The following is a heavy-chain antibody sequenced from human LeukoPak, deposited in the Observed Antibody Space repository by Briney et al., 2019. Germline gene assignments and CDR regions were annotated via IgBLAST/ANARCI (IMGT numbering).Heavy chain of an antibody. CDR3: ARDRDDYYDSSGQTLGPFDY. J-gene: IGHJ4*02. V-gene: IGHV1-2*06. Sequence: ASVKVSCKASGYTFTGYYMHWVRQAPGQGLEWMGRINPNSGGTNYAQKFRSRVTMTRDTSISTAYMELSRLRSDDTAVYYCARDRDDYYDSSGQTLGPFDYWGLGTLVTVSS. CDR2: INPNSGGT. D-gene: IGHD3-22*01. CDR1: GYTFTGYY.